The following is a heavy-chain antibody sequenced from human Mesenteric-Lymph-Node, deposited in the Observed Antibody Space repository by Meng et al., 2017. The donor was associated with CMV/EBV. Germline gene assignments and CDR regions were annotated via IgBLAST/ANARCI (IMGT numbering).Heavy chain of an antibody. CDR2: NYYSGST. CDR3: ARGEGYASSWYIKY. V-gene: IGHV4-30-4*08. CDR1: GASISSGDYF. J-gene: IGHJ4*02. Sequence: SETLSLTCTVSGASISSGDYFWSWIRQPPGKGLEWIGYNYYSGSTYYNPSLMSRLTVSIDTSKNQFSLKLTSVTAADTAVYYCARGEGYASSWYIKYWGQGTLVTVSS. D-gene: IGHD6-13*01.